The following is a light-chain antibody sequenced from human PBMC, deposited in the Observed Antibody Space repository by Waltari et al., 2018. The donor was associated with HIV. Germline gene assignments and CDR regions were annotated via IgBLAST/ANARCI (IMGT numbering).Light chain of an antibody. V-gene: IGLV1-40*01. Sequence: QSVLTQPPSVSGAPGQRVTISCTGSSSNIGAGYDVHWYQPLPGTAPKLLIYGNSNRPSGVPDRFSGSKSGTSASLAITGLQAEDEADYYCQSYDSSLSAHVFGTGTKVTVL. CDR1: SSNIGAGYD. J-gene: IGLJ1*01. CDR2: GNS. CDR3: QSYDSSLSAHV.